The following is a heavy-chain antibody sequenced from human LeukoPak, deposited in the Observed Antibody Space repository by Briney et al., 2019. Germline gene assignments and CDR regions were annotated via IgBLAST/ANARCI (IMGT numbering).Heavy chain of an antibody. J-gene: IGHJ3*02. V-gene: IGHV3-33*08. CDR2: IWYDGSNK. D-gene: IGHD3-10*01. CDR3: AREYGSGSYYQVEGRTIGAFDI. CDR1: GSTVSSNY. Sequence: QPGGSLRLSCAASGSTVSSNYMSWVRQAPGKGLEWVAVIWYDGSNKYYADSVKGRFTISRDNSKNTLYLQMNSLRAEDTAVYYCAREYGSGSYYQVEGRTIGAFDIWGQGTMVTVSS.